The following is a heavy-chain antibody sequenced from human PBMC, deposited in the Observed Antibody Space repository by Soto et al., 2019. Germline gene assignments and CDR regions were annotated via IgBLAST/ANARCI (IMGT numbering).Heavy chain of an antibody. D-gene: IGHD3-22*01. CDR1: GLTFTTYN. J-gene: IGHJ4*02. CDR3: VIAWKGTLYGYFY. V-gene: IGHV3-48*01. CDR2: INPGSVTR. Sequence: EVQLVESGGGLVQPGGSLRLSCAVSGLTFTTYNFNWVRQAPGKGLEWISFINPGSVTRHYADSVKGRFTISRDNAKNSLSLQMNSLTAADTAVYLCVIAWKGTLYGYFYWGQGTLVTVSS.